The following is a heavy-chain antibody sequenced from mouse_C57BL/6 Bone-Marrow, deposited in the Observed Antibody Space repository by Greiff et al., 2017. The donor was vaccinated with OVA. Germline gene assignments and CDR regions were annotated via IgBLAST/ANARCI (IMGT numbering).Heavy chain of an antibody. Sequence: QVQLQQSGAELARPGASVKMSCKASGYTFTSYTMHWVKQRPGQGLEWIGYINPSSGYTKYNQKFKDKATLTADKSSSTAYMQLSSLTSEDSAVYYCGSGGYGSFAYWGQGTLVTVSA. CDR2: INPSSGYT. CDR1: GYTFTSYT. V-gene: IGHV1-4*01. J-gene: IGHJ3*01. D-gene: IGHD1-1*01. CDR3: GSGGYGSFAY.